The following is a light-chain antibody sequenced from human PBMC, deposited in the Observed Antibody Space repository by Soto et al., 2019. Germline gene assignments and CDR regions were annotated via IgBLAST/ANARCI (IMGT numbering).Light chain of an antibody. CDR2: GAS. CDR3: QHYGSSPHT. CDR1: QSVSSSY. Sequence: EIVLTQSPGTLSLSPGERATLSCRASQSVSSSYLAWYQHKPGQAPRLLIYGASSRATGIPDRFSGSGSGNYFTLTIRRLGHEVFAVYYCQHYGSSPHTFGQGTKLEIK. J-gene: IGKJ2*01. V-gene: IGKV3-20*01.